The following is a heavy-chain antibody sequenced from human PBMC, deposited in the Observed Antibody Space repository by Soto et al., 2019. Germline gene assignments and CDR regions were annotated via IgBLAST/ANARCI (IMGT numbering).Heavy chain of an antibody. CDR3: AKDEYYYSRSGYYIFDS. Sequence: GGSLRLSCAASGFTFSSYGMHWVRQAPGKGLEWVAVISYDGSNKYYADSVKGRFTISRDNSKNTLYLQMNSLRAEDTAVYYCAKDEYYYSRSGYYIFDSWGQGTLVTVSS. V-gene: IGHV3-30*18. CDR2: ISYDGSNK. CDR1: GFTFSSYG. J-gene: IGHJ4*02. D-gene: IGHD3-22*01.